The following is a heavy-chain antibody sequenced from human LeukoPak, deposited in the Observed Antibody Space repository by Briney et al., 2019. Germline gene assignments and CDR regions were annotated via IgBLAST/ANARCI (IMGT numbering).Heavy chain of an antibody. CDR3: ARSFYGHDPYYCYMDV. J-gene: IGHJ6*03. CDR2: LQYDGSNQ. CDR1: GFTFSRYG. V-gene: IGHV3-30*02. Sequence: PGGSLRLSCAASGFTFSRYGVHWVRQAPGKGLEWVAYLQYDGSNQQYADSVKGRFSVSRDNSKNTLYLQMNSLRAEDTAVYYCARSFYGHDPYYCYMDVWGKGTTVTVSS. D-gene: IGHD1-26*01.